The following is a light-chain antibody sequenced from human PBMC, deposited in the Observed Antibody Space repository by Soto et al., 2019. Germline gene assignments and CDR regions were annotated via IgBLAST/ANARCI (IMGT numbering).Light chain of an antibody. Sequence: CTGTSSDVGGYKYVSWYQQHPGKAPKLMIYDVSNRPSGVSNRFSGSKSGNTASLTISGLQAEDEADYYCSSYTSSSTVVFGGGTKLTVL. CDR1: SSDVGGYKY. CDR2: DVS. V-gene: IGLV2-14*04. CDR3: SSYTSSSTVV. J-gene: IGLJ2*01.